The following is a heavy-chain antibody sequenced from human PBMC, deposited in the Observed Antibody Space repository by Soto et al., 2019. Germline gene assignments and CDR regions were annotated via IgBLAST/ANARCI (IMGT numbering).Heavy chain of an antibody. V-gene: IGHV3-23*01. CDR2: IGESGTTI. Sequence: PGGSLRLSCAASGFTFSSYAMKWVRQAPGKGLEWVSLIGESGTTIHYADSVKGRFIISRDNSKNTLDLHMNSLRGEDTAVYYCAKGRGSTWYTASDIWGQGTMVTVSS. CDR3: AKGRGSTWYTASDI. D-gene: IGHD6-13*01. J-gene: IGHJ3*02. CDR1: GFTFSSYA.